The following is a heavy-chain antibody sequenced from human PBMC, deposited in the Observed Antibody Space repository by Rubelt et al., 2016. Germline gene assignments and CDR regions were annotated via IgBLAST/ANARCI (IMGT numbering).Heavy chain of an antibody. Sequence: QLQLQESGPGLVKPSETLSLTCTVSGGSLSSSNYYWSWIRQPPGKGLEWMGSIYSSGSTYYNPSVKSRVTLSLDPSKNQISRKLTSVTAADTAVYYCARAEVTFFGIMTHGAFDIWGQGTKVTVSS. CDR3: ARAEVTFFGIMTHGAFDI. CDR2: IYSSGST. D-gene: IGHD3-3*01. J-gene: IGHJ3*02. CDR1: GGSLSSSNYY. V-gene: IGHV4-39*07.